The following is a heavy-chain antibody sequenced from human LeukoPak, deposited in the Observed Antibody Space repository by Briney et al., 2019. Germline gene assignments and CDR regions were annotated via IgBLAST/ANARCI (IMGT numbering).Heavy chain of an antibody. Sequence: SETLSLTCAVYGGSFSSYYWGWIRQPPGKGLEWIGSIYYSGSTYYNPSLKSRVTISVDTSKNQFSLKLSSVTAADTAVYYCARALGYYYDSSPGRGAFDIWGQGTMVTVSS. CDR1: GGSFSSYY. CDR3: ARALGYYYDSSPGRGAFDI. CDR2: IYYSGST. J-gene: IGHJ3*02. D-gene: IGHD3-22*01. V-gene: IGHV4-39*07.